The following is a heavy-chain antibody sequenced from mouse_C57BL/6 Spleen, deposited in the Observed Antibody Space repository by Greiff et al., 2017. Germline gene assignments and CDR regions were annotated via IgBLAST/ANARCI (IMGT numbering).Heavy chain of an antibody. CDR3: ARSPYYYGSSPYFDY. D-gene: IGHD1-1*01. CDR2: IYPGDGDT. V-gene: IGHV1-82*01. J-gene: IGHJ2*01. Sequence: QVQLQQSGPELVKPGASVKISCKASGYAFSSSWMNWVKQRPGKGLEWIGRIYPGDGDTNYNGKFKGKATLTADKSSSTAYMQLSSLTSEDSAVYFCARSPYYYGSSPYFDYWGQGTTLTVSS. CDR1: GYAFSSSW.